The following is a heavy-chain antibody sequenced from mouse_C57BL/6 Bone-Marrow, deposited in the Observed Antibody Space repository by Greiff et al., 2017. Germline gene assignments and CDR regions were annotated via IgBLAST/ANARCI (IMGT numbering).Heavy chain of an antibody. CDR1: GYTFTSYW. CDR2: IYPGSGST. CDR3: ARASDGYYYARDY. Sequence: QVQLQQPGAELVKPGASVKMSCKASGYTFTSYWITWVKQRPGQGLEWIGDIYPGSGSTTYNEKFKSKATLTVDTSSSTAYMQLTSLTSEDSAVNYCARASDGYYYARDYGGQGTSVTVAS. D-gene: IGHD2-3*01. V-gene: IGHV1-55*01. J-gene: IGHJ4*01.